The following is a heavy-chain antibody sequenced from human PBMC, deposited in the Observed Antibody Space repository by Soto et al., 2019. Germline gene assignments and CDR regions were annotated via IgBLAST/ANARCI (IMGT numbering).Heavy chain of an antibody. CDR1: GFTFSSYW. CDR2: IKQDGSET. D-gene: IGHD2-15*01. Sequence: GGSLRLSCADSGFTFSSYWMSWVRQAPGKGLEWVANIKQDGSETYYVDSVKGRFTISRDNAKNSLYLQMNSLRAEDTAVYYCARDNLRGWDYWGQGTLVTVSS. CDR3: ARDNLRGWDY. V-gene: IGHV3-7*05. J-gene: IGHJ4*02.